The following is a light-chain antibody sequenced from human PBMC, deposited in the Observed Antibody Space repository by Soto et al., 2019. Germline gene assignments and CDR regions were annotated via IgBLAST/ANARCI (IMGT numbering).Light chain of an antibody. CDR3: QQYGSQGT. J-gene: IGKJ1*01. CDR2: GAS. CDR1: QSVSSSY. V-gene: IGKV3-20*01. Sequence: EIVLTQSPGTLSLSPGERATLSCRASQSVSSSYLAWYQQKPGQAPRLLIYGASSRATGIPDRFSGSGSGTDFTLTISRLEPEDFAVYYCQQYGSQGTFGKGTKV.